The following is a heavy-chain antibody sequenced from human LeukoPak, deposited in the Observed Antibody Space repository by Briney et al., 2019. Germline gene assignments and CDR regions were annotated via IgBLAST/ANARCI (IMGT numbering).Heavy chain of an antibody. CDR2: FGGGSA. V-gene: IGHV3-23*01. CDR3: AKVGYGWYGVDY. J-gene: IGHJ4*02. D-gene: IGHD6-19*01. Sequence: GGSLRLSCAASGLTFTNYAMAWVRQAPGKGLEWVSAFGGGSAYYADSVKGRFTISRDSSKNTLYLQMNSLRVEDTAVYYCAKVGYGWYGVDYWGQGALVTVSS. CDR1: GLTFTNYA.